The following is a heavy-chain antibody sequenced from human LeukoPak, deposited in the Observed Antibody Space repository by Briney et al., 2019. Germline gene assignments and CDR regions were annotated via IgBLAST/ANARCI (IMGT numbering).Heavy chain of an antibody. V-gene: IGHV1-8*03. CDR3: ARGSDYYYYMGV. Sequence: ASVKVSCKASGYTFTSYDINWVRQATGQGLEWMGWMNPNSGNTGYAQKFQGRVTITRNTSISTAYMELSSLRSEDTAVYYCARGSDYYYYMGVWGKGTTVTVSS. J-gene: IGHJ6*03. CDR1: GYTFTSYD. CDR2: MNPNSGNT.